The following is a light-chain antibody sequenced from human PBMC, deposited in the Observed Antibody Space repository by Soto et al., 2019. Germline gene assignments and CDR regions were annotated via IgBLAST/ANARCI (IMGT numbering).Light chain of an antibody. CDR2: GVS. Sequence: QSVLTQPASVSGSPGQSITISCTGAISDFVIYNYVSWYQQHPGKAPKLMLYGVSNRPSGVSNRFSGSKSGNTASLTISGLQAEDEADYYCSSHTTSSALQVFGTETKVTV. CDR3: SSHTTSSALQV. CDR1: ISDFVIYNY. V-gene: IGLV2-14*01. J-gene: IGLJ1*01.